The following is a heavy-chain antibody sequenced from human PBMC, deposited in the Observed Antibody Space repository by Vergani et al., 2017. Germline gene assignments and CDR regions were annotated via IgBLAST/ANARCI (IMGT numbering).Heavy chain of an antibody. CDR2: IYYSGST. CDR3: AKRRWPTILVDAFDL. CDR1: GGSVSSGSYY. D-gene: IGHD5-24*01. V-gene: IGHV4-61*01. J-gene: IGHJ3*01. Sequence: QVQLQESGPGLVKPSETLSLTCTVSGGSVSSGSYYWSWIRQPPGKGLEWIGYIYYSGSTNYNPSLKSRVTISVDTSKNQFSLKLSSVTAADTAVYYCAKRRWPTILVDAFDLWGQGTMVTVSS.